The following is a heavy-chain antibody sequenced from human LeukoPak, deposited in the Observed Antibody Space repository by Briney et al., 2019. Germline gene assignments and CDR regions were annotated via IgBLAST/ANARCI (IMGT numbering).Heavy chain of an antibody. D-gene: IGHD6-13*01. J-gene: IGHJ3*01. Sequence: ASVKVSCKASGYTFTGYYMHWVRQAPGQGLEWMGWINPKSDGTKYAQKSQGRVTMTTDTSITTAYMELSRLTSDGTAVYYCATWSSSWSAFDLWGQGTMVAVSS. CDR3: ATWSSSWSAFDL. V-gene: IGHV1-2*02. CDR1: GYTFTGYY. CDR2: INPKSDGT.